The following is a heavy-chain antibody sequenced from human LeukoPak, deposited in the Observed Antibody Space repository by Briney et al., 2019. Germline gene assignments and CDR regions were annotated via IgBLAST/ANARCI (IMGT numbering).Heavy chain of an antibody. D-gene: IGHD2-15*01. V-gene: IGHV4-59*01. CDR3: ARALPHGYCSGGSCFSWFDP. J-gene: IGHJ5*02. Sequence: SETLSLTCTASGGSISSYYWSWIRQPPGKGLEWIGYIYYSGSTNYNPSLKSRVTISVDTSKNQFSLKLSSVTAADTAVYYCARALPHGYCSGGSCFSWFDPWGQGTLVTVSS. CDR2: IYYSGST. CDR1: GGSISSYY.